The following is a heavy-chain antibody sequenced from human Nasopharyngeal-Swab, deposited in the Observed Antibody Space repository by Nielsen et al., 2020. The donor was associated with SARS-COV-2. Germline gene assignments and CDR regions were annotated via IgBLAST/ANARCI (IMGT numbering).Heavy chain of an antibody. CDR1: GFTFSRNW. J-gene: IGHJ4*02. V-gene: IGHV3-7*01. CDR3: ARVVYGYFDY. CDR2: IKQDGSEK. Sequence: GESLKISCAASGFTFSRNWMNWVRQAPGKGLEGGANIKQDGSEKYYVDSVKGRFTISRDNAKNSLYLQMNSLRAEDTAMYYCARVVYGYFDYWGQGTLVTVSS. D-gene: IGHD5/OR15-5a*01.